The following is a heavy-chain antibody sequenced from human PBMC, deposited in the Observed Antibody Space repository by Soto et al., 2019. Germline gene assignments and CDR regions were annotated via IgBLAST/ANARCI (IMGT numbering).Heavy chain of an antibody. V-gene: IGHV4-34*01. Sequence: SETLSLTCAVYGGSFSGYYWSWIRQPPGKGLEWIGEINHSGSINYNPSLKSRVTISVDTSKNQFSLKLSSVTAADTAVYYCARGELLWFGELLYRDDAFDIWGQGTMVTVSS. CDR1: GGSFSGYY. CDR3: ARGELLWFGELLYRDDAFDI. CDR2: INHSGSI. D-gene: IGHD3-10*01. J-gene: IGHJ3*02.